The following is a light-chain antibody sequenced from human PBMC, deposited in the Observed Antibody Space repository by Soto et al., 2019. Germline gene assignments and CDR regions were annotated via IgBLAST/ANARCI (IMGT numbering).Light chain of an antibody. CDR2: GAS. J-gene: IGKJ2*03. V-gene: IGKV3-20*01. CDR1: QSVSRSS. CDR3: QQYGEPPPYG. Sequence: EIVLTQSPGTLSLSPGERATLSCRASQSVSRSSLAWYQQKPGQTPRLLIYGASTRVAGIPDRFSGGGSATDFILNISRLEPEDSAVYYCQQYGEPPPYGFGQGTKLEIK.